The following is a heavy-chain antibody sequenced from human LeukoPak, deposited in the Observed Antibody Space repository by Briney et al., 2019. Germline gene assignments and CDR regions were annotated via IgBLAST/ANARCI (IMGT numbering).Heavy chain of an antibody. D-gene: IGHD1-1*01. Sequence: SETLSLTCAVADYSVSSDYSWAWIRQPPGKGLEWIGSIYHSGNNYYNPSLKSRVTMSPDTSNNQISLNLTSVTASDTPVYFYAGFKTGTNYFDNWGQGTLVTVSS. CDR2: IYHSGNN. CDR3: AGFKTGTNYFDN. V-gene: IGHV4-38-2*01. CDR1: DYSVSSDYS. J-gene: IGHJ4*02.